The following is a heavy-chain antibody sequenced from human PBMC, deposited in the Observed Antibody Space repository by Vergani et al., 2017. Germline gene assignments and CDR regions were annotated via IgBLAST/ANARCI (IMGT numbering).Heavy chain of an antibody. D-gene: IGHD5-24*01. CDR1: GGTFRSYA. Sequence: QVQLVQSGAEVKKPGSSVKVSCKASGGTFRSYAISWVRQAPGPGLEWMGRIIPILGTANYAQKFQGRVTIPADESTSTAYMELSSLRSEDTAVYYCASCSGRWLPPDYWGQGTLVTVSS. V-gene: IGHV1-69*11. CDR3: ASCSGRWLPPDY. CDR2: IIPILGTA. J-gene: IGHJ4*02.